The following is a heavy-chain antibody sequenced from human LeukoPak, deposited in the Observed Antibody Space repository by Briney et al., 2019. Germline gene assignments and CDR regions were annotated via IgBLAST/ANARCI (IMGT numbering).Heavy chain of an antibody. D-gene: IGHD1-26*01. Sequence: PSETLSLTCTVSGGSISSSSYYWGWIRQPPGKGLEWIGSIYYSVSTYYNPSLKSRVTISVDTSKNQFSLKLSSVTAADTAVYYCARGDSGSPKYAFDYWGQGALVTVSS. CDR1: GGSISSSSYY. V-gene: IGHV4-39*01. CDR3: ARGDSGSPKYAFDY. J-gene: IGHJ4*02. CDR2: IYYSVST.